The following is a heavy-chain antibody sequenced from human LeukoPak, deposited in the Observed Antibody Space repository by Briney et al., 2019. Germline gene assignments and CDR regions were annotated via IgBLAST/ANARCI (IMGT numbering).Heavy chain of an antibody. CDR1: GFTVSSNY. Sequence: GGSLRLSCAASGFTVSSNYMSWVRQAPGKGPEWVSVIYSGGSTYYADSVKGRFTTSRDNFKNTLYLQMNSLRAEDTAVYYCARARTTFGGVIAELDYWGQGTLVTVSS. J-gene: IGHJ4*02. D-gene: IGHD3-16*02. CDR2: IYSGGST. CDR3: ARARTTFGGVIAELDY. V-gene: IGHV3-66*01.